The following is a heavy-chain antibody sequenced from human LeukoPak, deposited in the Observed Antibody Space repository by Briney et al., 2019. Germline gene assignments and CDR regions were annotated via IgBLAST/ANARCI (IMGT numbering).Heavy chain of an antibody. CDR1: GGSFSGYY. Sequence: TSETLSLTCAVYGGSFSGYYWSWIRQPPGKGLEWIGEINHSGSTNYNPSLKSRVTISVDTSKNQFSLKLSSVTAADTAVYYCARGGRSSSWSEGLFDYWGQGTLVTVSS. CDR2: INHSGST. V-gene: IGHV4-34*01. CDR3: ARGGRSSSWSEGLFDY. D-gene: IGHD6-13*01. J-gene: IGHJ4*02.